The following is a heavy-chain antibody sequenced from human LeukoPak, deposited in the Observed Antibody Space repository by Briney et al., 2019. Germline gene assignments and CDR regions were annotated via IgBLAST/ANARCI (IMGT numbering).Heavy chain of an antibody. D-gene: IGHD3-10*01. Sequence: SETLSLTCTVSGGSISSYYWSWIRQPPGKRLEWIGYIYYSGSTNYNPSLKSRVTISVDTSKNQFSLKLSSVTAADTAEYYCARGRVWFGESKGWFDPWGQGTLVTVSS. CDR3: ARGRVWFGESKGWFDP. J-gene: IGHJ5*02. CDR1: GGSISSYY. V-gene: IGHV4-59*01. CDR2: IYYSGST.